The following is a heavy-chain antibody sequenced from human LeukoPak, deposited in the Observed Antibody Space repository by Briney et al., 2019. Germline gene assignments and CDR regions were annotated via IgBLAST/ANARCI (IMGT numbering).Heavy chain of an antibody. CDR1: GVSISSGDYY. CDR3: ARPYYYDSRIDP. CDR2: TCYSGST. Sequence: SETLSLTCTVSGVSISSGDYYWSWIRQPPGKGLEWIGYTCYSGSTYYNPPLKSRVTISVDTSKNQFSLKLSSVTAADTAVYYCARPYYYDSRIDPWGQGTRVTVSS. J-gene: IGHJ5*02. V-gene: IGHV4-30-4*01. D-gene: IGHD3-22*01.